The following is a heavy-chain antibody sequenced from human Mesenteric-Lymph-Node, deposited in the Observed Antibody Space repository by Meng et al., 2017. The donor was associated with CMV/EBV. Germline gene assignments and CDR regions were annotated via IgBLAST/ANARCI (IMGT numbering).Heavy chain of an antibody. V-gene: IGHV5-51*01. CDR2: IYPDDSNT. CDR3: ARQTYYYDNFDAFDM. Sequence: KVSCKGSGYMFTTYWIGWVRQMTGKGLEWMGIIYPDDSNTIYSPSFQGQVTISADKSINTAYMQWSSLKASDTAMYYCARQTYYYDNFDAFDMWGQGTMVTVSS. D-gene: IGHD3-22*01. J-gene: IGHJ3*02. CDR1: GYMFTTYW.